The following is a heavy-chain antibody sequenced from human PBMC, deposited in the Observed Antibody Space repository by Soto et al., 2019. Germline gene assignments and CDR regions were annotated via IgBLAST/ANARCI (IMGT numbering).Heavy chain of an antibody. V-gene: IGHV4-4*03. CDR2: IYHSGST. Sequence: PPDTLSLTPDDSGSDITSSNWRTCLRQPPGKELEWIGEIYHSGSTNHNPSLKSRVTISVDKSKNQFSLKLSSVTAADTTVYYYLRVCGSGYKGVNVWG. CDR3: LRVCGSGYKGVNV. D-gene: IGHD5-12*01. J-gene: IGHJ6*01. CDR1: GSDITSSNW.